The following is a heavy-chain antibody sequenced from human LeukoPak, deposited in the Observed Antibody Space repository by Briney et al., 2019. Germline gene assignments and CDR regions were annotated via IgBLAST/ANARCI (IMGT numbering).Heavy chain of an antibody. D-gene: IGHD5-24*01. Sequence: PSETLSLTCTVSGGAISSYYWSWIRQPPGKGLEWVGYIYYSGSTNYNPSLKSRVAISADTSKNQSSLKLSSVTAADTAVYYCARRRDGYEALDYWGQGTLVTVSS. J-gene: IGHJ4*02. V-gene: IGHV4-59*01. CDR1: GGAISSYY. CDR2: IYYSGST. CDR3: ARRRDGYEALDY.